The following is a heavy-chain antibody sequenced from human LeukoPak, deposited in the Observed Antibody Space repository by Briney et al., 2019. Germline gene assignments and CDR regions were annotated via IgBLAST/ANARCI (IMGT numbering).Heavy chain of an antibody. J-gene: IGHJ4*02. V-gene: IGHV3-53*01. D-gene: IGHD6-13*01. CDR1: GFTVSSNY. CDR3: EGAAAGWGYFDY. CDR2: IYSGGST. Sequence: GGSLRLSCAASGFTVSSNYMSWVRQAPGKGLEWVSVIYSGGSTYYADSAKGRFTISRDNSKNTLYLQMNSLRAEDTAVYYCEGAAAGWGYFDYWGQGTLVTVSS.